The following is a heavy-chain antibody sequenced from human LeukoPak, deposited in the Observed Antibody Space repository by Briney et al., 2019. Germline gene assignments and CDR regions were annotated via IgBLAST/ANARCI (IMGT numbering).Heavy chain of an antibody. J-gene: IGHJ4*02. CDR1: GFTFSNYW. Sequence: GGSLRLSCTAAGFTFSNYWMTWVRQAPGKGLEFVANINQDESVKNCVESVNGRFTISRDNAENPLHLQMNSLRAEDTAVYYCARDPGSSAFDYWGQGTLVTVSS. CDR2: INQDESVK. CDR3: ARDPGSSAFDY. D-gene: IGHD5/OR15-5a*01. V-gene: IGHV3-7*01.